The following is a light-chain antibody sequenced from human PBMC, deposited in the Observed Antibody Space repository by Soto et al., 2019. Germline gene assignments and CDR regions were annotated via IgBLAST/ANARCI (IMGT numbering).Light chain of an antibody. CDR2: AAT. Sequence: AIQMAQSPSSLSASVGDIVTITCRASQGIGNDVGWYQQKPGKAPKLLLYAATTLQSGVPSRFSGTRSGTDFTLTISSLQPEDFATYYCLQDHNSPLTFGGGTKVEIK. V-gene: IGKV1-6*02. CDR3: LQDHNSPLT. J-gene: IGKJ4*01. CDR1: QGIGND.